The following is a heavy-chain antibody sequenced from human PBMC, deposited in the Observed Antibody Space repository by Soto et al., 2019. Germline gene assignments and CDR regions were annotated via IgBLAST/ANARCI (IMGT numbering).Heavy chain of an antibody. Sequence: QVQLQESGPGLVKPSETLSLTCTVSGGSISSYYWSWIRQPPGKGLEWIGYIYYSGSTNYKPSLKSRVTISVDTSKNQFSLKLSSVTAADTAVYYCARRYGGTFDYWGQGTLFTVSS. CDR2: IYYSGST. V-gene: IGHV4-59*08. D-gene: IGHD2-15*01. CDR1: GGSISSYY. J-gene: IGHJ4*02. CDR3: ARRYGGTFDY.